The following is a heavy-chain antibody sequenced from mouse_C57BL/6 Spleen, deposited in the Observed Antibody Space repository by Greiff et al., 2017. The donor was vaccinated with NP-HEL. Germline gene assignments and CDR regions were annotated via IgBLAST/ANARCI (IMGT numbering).Heavy chain of an antibody. Sequence: EVMLVESGGGLVKPGGSLKLSCAASGFTFSDYGMHWVRQAPEKGLEWVAYISSGSSTIYYADTVKGRFTISRDNAKNTLLLQMTSLRSEDTAMYYWAMRGYGRFYAMDYWGQGTSVTVSS. D-gene: IGHD1-1*01. V-gene: IGHV5-17*01. J-gene: IGHJ4*01. CDR1: GFTFSDYG. CDR2: ISSGSSTI. CDR3: AMRGYGRFYAMDY.